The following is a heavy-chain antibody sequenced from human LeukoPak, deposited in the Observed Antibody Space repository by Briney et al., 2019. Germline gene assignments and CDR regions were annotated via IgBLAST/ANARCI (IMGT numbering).Heavy chain of an antibody. V-gene: IGHV3-74*01. CDR2: TNSDGSGT. CDR3: ARVRCSGGGCFYNFDY. Sequence: PGGSLRLSCAASGFTFSSHWMHWVRQAPGKGLVWVSRTNSDGSGTSNADSVKGRFTISRDNAKNSLYLQMNSLRAEDTAVYYCARVRCSGGGCFYNFDYWGQGSLVTVSS. CDR1: GFTFSSHW. D-gene: IGHD2-15*01. J-gene: IGHJ4*02.